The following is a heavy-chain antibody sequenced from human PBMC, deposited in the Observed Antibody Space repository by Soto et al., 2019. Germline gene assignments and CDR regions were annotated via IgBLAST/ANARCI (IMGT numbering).Heavy chain of an antibody. D-gene: IGHD3-22*01. J-gene: IGHJ4*02. CDR1: GFTFSSYA. V-gene: IGHV3-23*01. CDR3: AKGGFYDSSGYYYRYFDY. Sequence: EVQLLESGGGLVQPGGSLRLSCAASGFTFSSYAMSCVRQAPGKGLEWVSAISGSGGSTYYADSVKGRFTISRDNSKNTLYLQMNSLRAEDTAVYYCAKGGFYDSSGYYYRYFDYWGQGTLVTVSS. CDR2: ISGSGGST.